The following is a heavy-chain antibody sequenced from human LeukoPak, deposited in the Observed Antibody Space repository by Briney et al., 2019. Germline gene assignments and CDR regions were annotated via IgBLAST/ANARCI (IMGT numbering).Heavy chain of an antibody. CDR3: TRPAYCGGDCWGMVV. V-gene: IGHV3-73*01. CDR2: IRTKDNSYAT. D-gene: IGHD2-21*02. Sequence: AGGSLKLSCAASGFTFSGSAMHWVRHASGKGLEWVGCIRTKDNSYATGYAASVQGRLTISRDDSKNTAYLQINSLNTEDTAVYYRTRPAYCGGDCWGMVVWGQGTTVTVSS. J-gene: IGHJ6*02. CDR1: GFTFSGSA.